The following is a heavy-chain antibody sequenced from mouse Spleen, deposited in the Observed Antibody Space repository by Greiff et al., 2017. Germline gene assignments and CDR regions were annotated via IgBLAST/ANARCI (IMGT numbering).Heavy chain of an antibody. V-gene: IGHV3-6*01. CDR3: AIPFITTVVGYFNV. CDR1: GYSITSGYY. J-gene: IGHJ1*01. CDR2: MSYDGTN. Sequence: EVKVEESGPGLVKPSQSLSLTCSVTGYSITSGYYWNWIRQFPGNKLEWMGYMSYDGTNSYNPSLKNRVSITRDTSKNQFFLKLDSVTIEDTATYYCAIPFITTVVGYFNVWGAGTTVAVSS. D-gene: IGHD1-1*01.